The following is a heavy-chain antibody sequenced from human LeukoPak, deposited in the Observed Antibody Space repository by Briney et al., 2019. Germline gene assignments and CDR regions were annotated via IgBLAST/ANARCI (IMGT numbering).Heavy chain of an antibody. CDR1: GFTFSDYY. Sequence: GGSLRLSCAASGFTFSDYYMSWIRQAPGKGLEWVSYISSSGSTIYYADSVKGRFTISRDNAKSSLYLQMNSLRAEDTAVYYCARDPSKSVLFDYWGQGTLVTVSP. CDR2: ISSSGSTI. J-gene: IGHJ4*02. V-gene: IGHV3-11*04. CDR3: ARDPSKSVLFDY.